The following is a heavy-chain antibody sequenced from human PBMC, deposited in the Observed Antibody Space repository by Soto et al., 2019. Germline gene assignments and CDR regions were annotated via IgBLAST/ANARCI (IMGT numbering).Heavy chain of an antibody. V-gene: IGHV2-5*02. D-gene: IGHD4-17*01. J-gene: IGHJ4*02. CDR1: GFSLSTSGVG. CDR3: AHKAMTTVTPRFDY. CDR2: IYWDDDK. Sequence: QITLKAAGPTLVKPTQTLTLTCTFSGFSLSTSGVGVGWIRQPPGKALEWLALIYWDDDKRYSPSLKSRLTITKHTSKSQVVRTMTNMDPVDTATYSCAHKAMTTVTPRFDYWGQGTLVTVSS.